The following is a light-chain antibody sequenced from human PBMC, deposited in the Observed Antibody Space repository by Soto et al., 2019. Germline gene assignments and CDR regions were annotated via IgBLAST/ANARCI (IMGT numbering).Light chain of an antibody. CDR2: GAS. V-gene: IGKV3-20*01. CDR3: QHYSSAPYT. CDR1: QSVSNFY. Sequence: EVVLTQSPGPLSLSPGERATLSCRASQSVSNFYLAWYQQKPGQAPRLLMYGASNRATGIPDRFSGSGSGTDFTLTISRLEPEDFAVYYCQHYSSAPYTFGQGTKLEIK. J-gene: IGKJ2*01.